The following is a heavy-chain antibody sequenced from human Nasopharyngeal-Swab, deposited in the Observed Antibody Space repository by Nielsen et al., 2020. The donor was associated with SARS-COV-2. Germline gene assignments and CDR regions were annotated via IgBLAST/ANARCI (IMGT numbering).Heavy chain of an antibody. CDR3: ARAPDTGYSSGWYVGPFDP. J-gene: IGHJ5*02. D-gene: IGHD6-19*01. V-gene: IGHV1-2*06. CDR2: INPNSGGT. Sequence: ASVKVSCKASGYTFTGYYMHWVRQAPGQGLEWMGRINPNSGGTNYAQKFQGRVTMTRDTSISTAYMELSRLRSDDTAVYYCARAPDTGYSSGWYVGPFDPWGQGTLVTVSS. CDR1: GYTFTGYY.